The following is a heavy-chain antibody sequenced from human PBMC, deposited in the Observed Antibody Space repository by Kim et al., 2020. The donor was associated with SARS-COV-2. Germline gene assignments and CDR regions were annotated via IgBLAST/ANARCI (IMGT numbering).Heavy chain of an antibody. CDR2: ISYDGSNK. J-gene: IGHJ6*02. D-gene: IGHD1-1*01. CDR1: GFTFSSYG. V-gene: IGHV3-30*18. Sequence: GGSLRLSCAASGFTFSSYGMHWVRQAPGKGLEWVAVISYDGSNKYYADSVKGRFTISRDNSKNTLYLQMNSLRAEDTAVYYCAKDVSGTSVTTNYYGMDVWGQGTTVTVSS. CDR3: AKDVSGTSVTTNYYGMDV.